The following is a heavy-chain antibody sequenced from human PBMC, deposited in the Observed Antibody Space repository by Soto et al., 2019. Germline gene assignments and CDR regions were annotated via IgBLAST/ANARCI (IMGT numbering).Heavy chain of an antibody. V-gene: IGHV4-30-4*08. Sequence: QVQLQESGPGLVKPSQTLSLTCTVSGGSISNDDYYWSWIRQPPGKGLVWFGHIDYNGNNYYNQSLKVRLTLSFDTSLNQCSLHLPSVIAADSASYFRARATTVTFSFFYCGVDVWGQGTTVTVPS. D-gene: IGHD4-17*01. CDR2: IDYNGNN. CDR3: ARATTVTFSFFYCGVDV. CDR1: GGSISNDDYY. J-gene: IGHJ6*02.